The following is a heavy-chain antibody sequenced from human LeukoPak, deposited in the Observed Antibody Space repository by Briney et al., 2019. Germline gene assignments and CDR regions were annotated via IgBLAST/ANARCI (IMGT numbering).Heavy chain of an antibody. CDR1: GGSISSSSYY. V-gene: IGHV4-39*01. J-gene: IGHJ4*02. CDR2: IYYSGST. D-gene: IGHD3-9*01. Sequence: SETLSLTCTVSGGSISSSSYYWGWIRQPPGKGLEWIGSIYYSGSTYYNPSLKSRVTISVDTSKNQFSLKLSSVTAADTAVYYCARGRYYDILTGYSAAFGYWGQGTLVTVSS. CDR3: ARGRYYDILTGYSAAFGY.